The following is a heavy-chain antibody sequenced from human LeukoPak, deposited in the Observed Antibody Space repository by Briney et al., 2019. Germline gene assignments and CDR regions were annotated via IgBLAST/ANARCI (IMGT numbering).Heavy chain of an antibody. V-gene: IGHV3-30*02. J-gene: IGHJ4*02. CDR2: IRYDGSNK. CDR1: GFTFSSYG. Sequence: GGSLRLSCAASGFTFSSYGMPWVRQAPGKGLEWVAFIRYDGSNKYYADSVKGRFTISRDNSKNTLYLQMNSLRADDTAVYYCAKTFVPAAIVMAYYFDYWGQGTLVTVSS. D-gene: IGHD2-2*02. CDR3: AKTFVPAAIVMAYYFDY.